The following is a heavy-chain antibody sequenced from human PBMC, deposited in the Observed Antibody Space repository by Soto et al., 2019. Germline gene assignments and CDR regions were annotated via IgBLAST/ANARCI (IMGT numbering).Heavy chain of an antibody. CDR2: ISYDGSNK. V-gene: IGHV3-30-3*01. Sequence: LRLSCAASGFTFSSYAMNWVRQAPGKGLEWVALISYDGSNKYYADSVRGRFTISRDSSTNTLFLQMNSLRAADTAVYYCGRCTSTSCHLGSDYWGQGTLVTVSS. CDR3: GRCTSTSCHLGSDY. CDR1: GFTFSSYA. D-gene: IGHD2-2*01. J-gene: IGHJ4*02.